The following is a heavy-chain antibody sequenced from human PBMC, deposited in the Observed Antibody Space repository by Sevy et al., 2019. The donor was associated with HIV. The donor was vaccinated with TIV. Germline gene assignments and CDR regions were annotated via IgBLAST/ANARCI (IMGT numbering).Heavy chain of an antibody. V-gene: IGHV3-48*02. CDR2: ISSSSSTI. Sequence: GGSLRLSCAASGFTFSSYSMNWVRQAPGKGLEWVSYISSSSSTIYYADFVKGRFTISRHNAKNSLYLQMNSLRDEDTAVYYCARVHPDEHYFDYWGQGTLVTVSS. CDR3: ARVHPDEHYFDY. J-gene: IGHJ4*02. CDR1: GFTFSSYS.